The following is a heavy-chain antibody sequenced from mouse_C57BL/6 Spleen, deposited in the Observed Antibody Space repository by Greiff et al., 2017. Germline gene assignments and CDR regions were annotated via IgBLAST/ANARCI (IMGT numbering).Heavy chain of an antibody. CDR3: ARDYYGSYWYFDV. J-gene: IGHJ1*03. CDR1: GFTFSSYA. V-gene: IGHV5-4*01. CDR2: ISDGGSYT. D-gene: IGHD1-1*01. Sequence: EVQGVESGGGLVKPGGSLKLSCAASGFTFSSYAMSWVRQTPEKRLEWVATISDGGSYTYYPDNVKGRFTISRDNAKNNRYLQMSHLKSEDTAMYYCARDYYGSYWYFDVWGTGTTVTVSS.